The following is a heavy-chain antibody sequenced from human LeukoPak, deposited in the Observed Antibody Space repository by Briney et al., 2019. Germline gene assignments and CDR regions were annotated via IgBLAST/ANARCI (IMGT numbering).Heavy chain of an antibody. V-gene: IGHV1-8*01. CDR2: MNPNTGDT. CDR3: TRGSLSGSSRDY. CDR1: GYTFTGYD. Sequence: ASVRVSCTASGYTFTGYDVNWVRQATGQGLEWMGWMNPNTGDTGYARKFKGRVTMTRNSSIDTAYMELSGLRSEDTAVYYCTRGSLSGSSRDYWGQGTLLTVSS. J-gene: IGHJ4*02. D-gene: IGHD1-26*01.